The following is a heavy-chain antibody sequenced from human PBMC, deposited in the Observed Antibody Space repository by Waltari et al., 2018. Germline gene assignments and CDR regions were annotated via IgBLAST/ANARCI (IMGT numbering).Heavy chain of an antibody. Sequence: EVQLVESGGGLVQPGGSLRLSCAASGFIFSNYWMHWLGQAPGKGPVWVSQIKTDGSTKRYTDSLEGRFTISRDNARNMLYLQMNSLRAEDTALYYCAAYSGSWYWGQGTLVTVSS. CDR2: IKTDGSTK. J-gene: IGHJ4*02. CDR3: AAYSGSWY. V-gene: IGHV3-74*01. D-gene: IGHD6-13*01. CDR1: GFIFSNYW.